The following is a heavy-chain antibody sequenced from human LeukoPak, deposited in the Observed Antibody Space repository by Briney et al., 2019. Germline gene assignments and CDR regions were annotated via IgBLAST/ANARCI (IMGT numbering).Heavy chain of an antibody. Sequence: SETPSLSCTVSGGSISSSSYYWGWIRQPPGEGLGWIGSIYYSGSTYYNPSLKNRVTISVDTPKNQFSLKLSSVTAADAAVYYCAREEVGATTYFDYWGQGTLVTVSS. CDR2: IYYSGST. J-gene: IGHJ4*02. CDR1: GGSISSSSYY. D-gene: IGHD1-26*01. CDR3: AREEVGATTYFDY. V-gene: IGHV4-39*07.